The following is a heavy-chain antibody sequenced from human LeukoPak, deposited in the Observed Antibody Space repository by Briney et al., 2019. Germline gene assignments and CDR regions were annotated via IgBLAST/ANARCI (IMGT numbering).Heavy chain of an antibody. CDR3: ARTSYSPGWLLDY. Sequence: ASVKVSCKGSGYTFSSYAMNWVRQAPGQGLEWMGWINTNNGNPAYAQDFTGRFVFSLDTSVNTAYLQISSLKAEDTAVYYCARTSYSPGWLLDYWGQGTLVTVSS. V-gene: IGHV7-4-1*02. D-gene: IGHD6-19*01. CDR1: GYTFSSYA. CDR2: INTNNGNP. J-gene: IGHJ4*02.